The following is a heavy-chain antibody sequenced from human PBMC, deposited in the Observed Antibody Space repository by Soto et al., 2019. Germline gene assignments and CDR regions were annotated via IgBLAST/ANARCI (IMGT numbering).Heavy chain of an antibody. CDR3: ARGGTNKYSGSASGFDI. CDR2: ISSSSSTI. J-gene: IGHJ3*02. V-gene: IGHV3-48*02. Sequence: GGSLRLSCAASGFTISSYSMNRVLQAPGKGLEWVSYISSSSSTIYYADSVKGRFTISRDNAKNSLYLQMNSLRDEDTAVYYCARGGTNKYSGSASGFDIWGQGTMVTVSS. D-gene: IGHD1-26*01. CDR1: GFTISSYS.